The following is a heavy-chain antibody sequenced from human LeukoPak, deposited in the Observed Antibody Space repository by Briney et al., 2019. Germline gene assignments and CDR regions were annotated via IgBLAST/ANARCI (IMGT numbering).Heavy chain of an antibody. D-gene: IGHD2-21*02. CDR1: GFTFSDAW. CDR2: IKHDGSVQ. J-gene: IGHJ4*02. Sequence: PGGSLRLSCAASGFTFSDAWMSWVRQAPGKGLEWVANIKHDGSVQNYVDSVKGRFTISRDNAGNSLYLQMNSLRAEDTAVYYCTPSLPPVVDVTTSAGGNWGPGTLVTVSS. CDR3: TPSLPPVVDVTTSAGGN. V-gene: IGHV3-7*01.